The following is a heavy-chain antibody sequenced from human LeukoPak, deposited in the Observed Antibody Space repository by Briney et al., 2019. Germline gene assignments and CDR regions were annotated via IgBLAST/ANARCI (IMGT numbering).Heavy chain of an antibody. CDR3: ATRANSGQPHYPDY. D-gene: IGHD5-12*01. CDR1: GFTFSSHG. J-gene: IGHJ4*02. V-gene: IGHV3-30*03. Sequence: GRSLRLSCAASGFTFSSHGMHWVRQAPGKGLEWVALISYDGTNKYYADSVNGRFTISRDNSKNTLYLQMNSLRPEDTAVYYCATRANSGQPHYPDYWGQGSLVTVSS. CDR2: ISYDGTNK.